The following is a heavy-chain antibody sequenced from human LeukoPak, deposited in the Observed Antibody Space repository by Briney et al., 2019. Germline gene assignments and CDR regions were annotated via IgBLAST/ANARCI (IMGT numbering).Heavy chain of an antibody. CDR3: ARDPAFATSPSYYFDY. CDR2: ISYDGSNK. Sequence: GGSLRLSCAASGFTFSSYAMHWVRQAPGKGLEWVAVISYDGSNKFYADSVKGRFTISRDNSKNTLYLQMNSLRAEDTAVYYCARDPAFATSPSYYFDYWGQGTLVTVSS. D-gene: IGHD2-15*01. CDR1: GFTFSSYA. V-gene: IGHV3-30*04. J-gene: IGHJ4*02.